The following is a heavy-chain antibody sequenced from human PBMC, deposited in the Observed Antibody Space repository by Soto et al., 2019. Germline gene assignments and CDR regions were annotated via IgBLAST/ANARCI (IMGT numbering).Heavy chain of an antibody. D-gene: IGHD3-3*01. J-gene: IGHJ6*03. CDR2: IKQDGSEK. CDR1: GFTFSSYW. Sequence: GGSLRLSCAASGFTFSSYWMSWVRQAPGKGLEWVANIKQDGSEKYYVDSVKGRFTISRDNAKNSLYLQMNSLRAEDTAVYYCANDFWSGPPPYPRKKQRDYYYYYMDVWGKGTTVTVSS. CDR3: ANDFWSGPPPYPRKKQRDYYYYYMDV. V-gene: IGHV3-7*01.